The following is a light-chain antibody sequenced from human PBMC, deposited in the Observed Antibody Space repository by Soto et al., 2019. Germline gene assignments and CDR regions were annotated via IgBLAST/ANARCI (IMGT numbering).Light chain of an antibody. CDR1: QSVSSSY. Sequence: EIVLTQSPGTLSLSPGERATLSCRASQSVSSSYLACYQQKPGQAPRLPIYGASSRATGIPDRVSGSGSGTAFSLTISRLELKDFPVDYGQHYCSSPTWTFVHGSKVEIK. J-gene: IGKJ1*01. CDR2: GAS. V-gene: IGKV3-20*01. CDR3: QHYCSSPTWT.